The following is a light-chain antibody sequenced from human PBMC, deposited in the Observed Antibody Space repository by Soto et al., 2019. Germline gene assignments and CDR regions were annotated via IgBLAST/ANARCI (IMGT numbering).Light chain of an antibody. CDR2: NNN. J-gene: IGLJ1*01. CDR3: AAWDDSMNGRV. Sequence: QSVLTQPPSASGTPGQRVTISCSGTSSNIGSNTVDWYQQLQGTAPKLLIYNNNHRPSAVVYRFSGSTSGASASLATSGVQSADEADYYCAAWDDSMNGRVFGTGTKLTVL. V-gene: IGLV1-44*01. CDR1: SSNIGSNT.